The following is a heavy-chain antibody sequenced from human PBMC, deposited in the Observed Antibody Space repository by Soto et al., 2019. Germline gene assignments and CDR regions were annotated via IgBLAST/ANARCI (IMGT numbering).Heavy chain of an antibody. V-gene: IGHV4-4*02. D-gene: IGHD2-2*01. CDR3: ARVAHCISSSCYGRIYGMDV. J-gene: IGHJ6*02. CDR1: GGSISSSNW. Sequence: SETLSLTCAVSGGSISSSNWWSWVRQPPGKGLEWIGEIYHSGSTNYNPSLKSRVTISVDTSKNQFSLKLSSVTAADTAVYYCARVAHCISSSCYGRIYGMDVWGQGTTVTVSS. CDR2: IYHSGST.